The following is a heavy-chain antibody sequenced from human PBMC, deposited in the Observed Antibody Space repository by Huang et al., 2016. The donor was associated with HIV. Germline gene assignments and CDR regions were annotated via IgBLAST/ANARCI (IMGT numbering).Heavy chain of an antibody. D-gene: IGHD3-22*01. Sequence: EVQLVESGGGLVQPGGSLRLSCAASGFSISSYWRHWVVQAPGKGVVGGSRINSDGSSTSYADSVKGRFTISRDNAKNTLYLQMNSLRAEDTAVYYCARDPRIQSWLNFFDYWGQGTLVSVSS. CDR1: GFSISSYW. CDR2: INSDGSST. CDR3: ARDPRIQSWLNFFDY. J-gene: IGHJ4*02. V-gene: IGHV3-74*01.